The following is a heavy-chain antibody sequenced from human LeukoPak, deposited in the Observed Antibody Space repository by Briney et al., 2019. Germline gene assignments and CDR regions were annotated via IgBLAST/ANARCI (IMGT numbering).Heavy chain of an antibody. CDR3: TRHVFSLGDS. V-gene: IGHV3-74*01. D-gene: IGHD2/OR15-2a*01. J-gene: IGHJ4*02. CDR2: INHDGSLR. CDR1: GFSLRSYG. Sequence: GGSLRLSCAASGFSLRSYGMHWVRQSPGKGLLWVSHINHDGSLRDYADSVKGRFTISKDIAKNTVFLQMDSLGAEDAAVYYCTRHVFSLGDSWGQGTLVTVSS.